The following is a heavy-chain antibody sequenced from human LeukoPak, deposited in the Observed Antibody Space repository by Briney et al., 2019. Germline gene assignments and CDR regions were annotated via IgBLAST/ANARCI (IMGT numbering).Heavy chain of an antibody. CDR1: GYTFIAYY. D-gene: IGHD2-2*01. CDR3: AREGFCSGTSCYSLVS. CDR2: INLNSGGT. J-gene: IGHJ4*02. V-gene: IGHV1-2*02. Sequence: ASVKVSCKASGYTFIAYYIHWVRQAPGQGLEWMGWINLNSGGTNYAPKFQGRVTMTRDTSISTAYMELSRLRSDDTAVYYCAREGFCSGTSCYSLVSWGQGTLVTVSS.